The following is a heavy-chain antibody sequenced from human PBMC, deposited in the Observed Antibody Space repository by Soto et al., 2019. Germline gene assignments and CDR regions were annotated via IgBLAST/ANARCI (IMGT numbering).Heavy chain of an antibody. Sequence: QVQLVESGGGVVQPGRSLRLSCAASGFTFSSYGMHWVRQAPGKGLEWVAVISYDGSNKYYADSVKGRFTISRDNSKNTLYLQMNRLRAEDTAVYYCAKALTVTTNYYYYYGMDVWGQGTTVTVSS. V-gene: IGHV3-30*18. D-gene: IGHD4-17*01. CDR1: GFTFSSYG. CDR2: ISYDGSNK. CDR3: AKALTVTTNYYYYYGMDV. J-gene: IGHJ6*02.